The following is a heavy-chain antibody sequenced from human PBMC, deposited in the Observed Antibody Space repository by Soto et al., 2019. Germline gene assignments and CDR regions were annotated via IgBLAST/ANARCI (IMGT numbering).Heavy chain of an antibody. D-gene: IGHD3-22*01. CDR1: GGSISSGY. CDR3: ARHSSRGITMIVVVISSAFDP. J-gene: IGHJ5*02. Sequence: SETLSLTWSVSGGSISSGYWGWIRQPPGKGLEWIGSIYYSGSTYYNPSLKSRVTISVDTSKNQFSLKLSSVTAADTAVYCCARHSSRGITMIVVVISSAFDPWGQGTLVTVSS. V-gene: IGHV4-39*01. CDR2: IYYSGST.